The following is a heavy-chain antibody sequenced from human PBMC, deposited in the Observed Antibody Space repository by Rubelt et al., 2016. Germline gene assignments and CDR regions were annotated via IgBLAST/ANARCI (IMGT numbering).Heavy chain of an antibody. J-gene: IGHJ3*02. CDR3: ARDRVYSSSLLASSGAFDI. CDR1: GFTFSSYA. V-gene: IGHV3-23*01. Sequence: LLESGGGLVQPGGSLRLSCAASGFTFSSYAMSWVRQAPGKGLEWVSAISGSGGSTYYADSVKGRFTISRDNSKNTLYLQMNSLRAEDTAVYYCARDRVYSSSLLASSGAFDIWGQGTMVTVSS. CDR2: ISGSGGST. D-gene: IGHD6-13*01.